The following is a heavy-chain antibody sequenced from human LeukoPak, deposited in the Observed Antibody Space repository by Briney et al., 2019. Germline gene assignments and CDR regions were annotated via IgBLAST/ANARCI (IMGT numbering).Heavy chain of an antibody. Sequence: SETLSLTCIVSGDSIRSYYWNWIRQAPGKALEWIGHIHNNGDSAYNFSLKSRVTISMDTSKNQFSLKLSSVTAADTAVYYCGRWGYFDSGNYFVVDYWGQGTVVTVSS. V-gene: IGHV4-59*01. CDR3: GRWGYFDSGNYFVVDY. CDR2: IHNNGDS. CDR1: GDSIRSYY. J-gene: IGHJ4*02. D-gene: IGHD3-22*01.